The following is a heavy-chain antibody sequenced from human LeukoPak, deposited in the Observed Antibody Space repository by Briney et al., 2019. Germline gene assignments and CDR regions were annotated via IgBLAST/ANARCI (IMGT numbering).Heavy chain of an antibody. CDR2: IRSKANSYAT. CDR3: TRHPHYYDSSGYYSS. D-gene: IGHD3-22*01. Sequence: GGSLRLSCAASGFTFSGSAMHWVRQTSGKGLEWVGRIRSKANSYATAYAASVKGRFTISRDDSKNTAYLQMNSLKTEDTAVYYCTRHPHYYDSSGYYSSWGQGTLVTVSS. J-gene: IGHJ4*02. CDR1: GFTFSGSA. V-gene: IGHV3-73*01.